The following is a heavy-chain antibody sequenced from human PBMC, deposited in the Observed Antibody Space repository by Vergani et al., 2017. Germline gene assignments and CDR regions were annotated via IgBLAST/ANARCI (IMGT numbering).Heavy chain of an antibody. CDR3: TRVITSGHYYDSSGYHDY. Sequence: EVQLVESGGGLIQPGGSLRLSCAASGFTVSSNYMSWVRQAPGKGLEWVSVIYSGGSTYYADSVKGRFTISRDNSKNTLYLQMNSLRAEDTAVYYCTRVITSGHYYDSSGYHDYWGQGTLVTVSS. CDR1: GFTVSSNY. V-gene: IGHV3-53*01. J-gene: IGHJ4*02. D-gene: IGHD3-22*01. CDR2: IYSGGST.